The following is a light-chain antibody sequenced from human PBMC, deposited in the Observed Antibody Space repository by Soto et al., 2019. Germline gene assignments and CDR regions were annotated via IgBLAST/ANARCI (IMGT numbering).Light chain of an antibody. Sequence: QSVLTQPRSVSGSPGQSVTISCTGTSNDVGGYNFVSWYQQHPGKVPKLFIYDVSRRPSGVPDRFSGSKSGNTASLTISGXQAEDEADYYCSSYAGSYTLVFGGGTKLTVL. J-gene: IGLJ2*01. CDR2: DVS. CDR3: SSYAGSYTLV. V-gene: IGLV2-11*01. CDR1: SNDVGGYNF.